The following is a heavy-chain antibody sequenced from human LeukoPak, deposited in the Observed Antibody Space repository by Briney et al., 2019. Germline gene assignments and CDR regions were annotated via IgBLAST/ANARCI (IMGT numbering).Heavy chain of an antibody. V-gene: IGHV1-69*13. Sequence: ASVKVSCKASGGTFSSYAISWVRQAPGQGLEWMGGIIPIFGTANYAQKFQGRVTITADESTSTAYMELSSLRSDDTAVYYCAREKGARGAFDIWGQGTMVTVSS. J-gene: IGHJ3*02. CDR1: GGTFSSYA. CDR3: AREKGARGAFDI. CDR2: IIPIFGTA.